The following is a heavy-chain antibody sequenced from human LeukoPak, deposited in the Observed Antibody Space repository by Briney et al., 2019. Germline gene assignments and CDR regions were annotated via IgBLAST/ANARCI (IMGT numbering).Heavy chain of an antibody. Sequence: PGGSLRLSCAASGFTFSSYWMSWVRQAPGKGLEWVANIKQDGSEKYYVDSVKGRFTISRDNAKNSLYLQMNSLRAEDTAVYYCARETGYCSSTSCRGWNYGWSDYWGQGTLVTVSS. D-gene: IGHD2-2*01. CDR1: GFTFSSYW. J-gene: IGHJ4*02. CDR3: ARETGYCSSTSCRGWNYGWSDY. V-gene: IGHV3-7*01. CDR2: IKQDGSEK.